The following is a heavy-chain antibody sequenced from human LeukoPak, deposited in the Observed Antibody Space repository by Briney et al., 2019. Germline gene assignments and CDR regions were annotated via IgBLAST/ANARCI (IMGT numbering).Heavy chain of an antibody. CDR3: AKWTQLWLRLDY. CDR2: ISGSGGST. V-gene: IGHV3-23*01. D-gene: IGHD5-18*01. J-gene: IGHJ4*02. CDR1: GFTFSSYA. Sequence: GGSLRLSCAASGFTFSSYAMSWVRQAPGKGLEWVSAISGSGGSTYYADSVKGRFTIPRDNSKNTLYLQMNSLRAEDTAVYYCAKWTQLWLRLDYWGQGTLVTVSS.